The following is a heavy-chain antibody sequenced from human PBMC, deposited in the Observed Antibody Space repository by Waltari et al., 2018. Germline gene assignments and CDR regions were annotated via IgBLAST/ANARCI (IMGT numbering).Heavy chain of an antibody. Sequence: QVQLVQSGAEVKKPGSSVKVSCKASGGTFSSYAISWVRQAPGQGLEWMGSIIPIFGTANYAQKFQGRVSLTADKSTSTAYMELSSLRSEDTAVYYCASCTGGVCYYGMDVWGQGTTVTVSS. J-gene: IGHJ6*02. V-gene: IGHV1-69*08. CDR2: IIPIFGTA. CDR3: ASCTGGVCYYGMDV. CDR1: GGTFSSYA. D-gene: IGHD2-8*02.